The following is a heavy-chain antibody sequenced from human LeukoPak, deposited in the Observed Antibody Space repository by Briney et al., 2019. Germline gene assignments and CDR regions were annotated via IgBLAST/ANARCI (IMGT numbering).Heavy chain of an antibody. Sequence: SETLSLTCTVSGGSISSGGYYWSWIRRHPGKGLEWIGYIYYSGSTYYNPSLKSRVTISVDTSKNQFSLKLSSVTAADTAVYYCARAKHYYDSSGYYYFDYWGQGTLVTVSS. CDR2: IYYSGST. D-gene: IGHD3-22*01. V-gene: IGHV4-31*03. CDR1: GGSISSGGYY. J-gene: IGHJ4*02. CDR3: ARAKHYYDSSGYYYFDY.